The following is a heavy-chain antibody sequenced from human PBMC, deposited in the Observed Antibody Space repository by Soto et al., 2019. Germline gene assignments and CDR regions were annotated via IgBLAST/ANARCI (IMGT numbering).Heavy chain of an antibody. V-gene: IGHV3-23*01. CDR1: GFTFSNAW. CDR2: ISGSGGST. CDR3: AIRPIQNPTRNGGYXDY. Sequence: GGSLRLGCAASGFTFSNAWINWVRQAPGKGLEWVGRISGSGGSTYYADSVKGRFTISRDNSKNTLYLQMNSLRAEDTAVYYCAIRPIQNPTRNGGYXDYWGQGTLVTVSS. D-gene: IGHD4-17*01. J-gene: IGHJ4*02.